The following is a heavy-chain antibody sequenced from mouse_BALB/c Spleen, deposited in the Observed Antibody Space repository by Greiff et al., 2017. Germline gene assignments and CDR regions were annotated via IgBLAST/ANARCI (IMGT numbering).Heavy chain of an antibody. V-gene: IGHV5-9-3*01. J-gene: IGHJ2*01. CDR2: ISSGGSYT. CDR3: ARWDGNYLDY. CDR1: GFTFSSYA. D-gene: IGHD2-1*01. Sequence: EVHLVESGGGLVKPGGSLKLSCAASGFTFSSYAMSWVRQTPEKRLEWVATISSGGSYTYYPDSVKGRFTISRDNAKNTLYLQMSSLRSEDTAMYYCARWDGNYLDYWGQGTTLTVSS.